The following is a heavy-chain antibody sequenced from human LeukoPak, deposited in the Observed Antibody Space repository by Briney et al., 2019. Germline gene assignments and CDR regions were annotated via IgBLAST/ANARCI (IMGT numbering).Heavy chain of an antibody. Sequence: GGSLRLSCAASGITVSTNYMSWVRQAPGKGLKWVSIAFSDGRTFYADSVKGRFTISRDSSKNTVFLQMNSLGAEDTAVYYCARGDFDYWGQGTLVTVSS. CDR1: GITVSTNY. CDR2: AFSDGRT. CDR3: ARGDFDY. V-gene: IGHV3-53*01. J-gene: IGHJ4*02.